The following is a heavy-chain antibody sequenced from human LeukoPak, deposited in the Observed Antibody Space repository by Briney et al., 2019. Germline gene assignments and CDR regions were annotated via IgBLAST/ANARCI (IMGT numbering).Heavy chain of an antibody. CDR1: GGSISSGGSS. Sequence: SETLSLTCAVSGGSISSGGSSWSWIRQPPGKGLEWIGYIYHSGSTYYNPSLKSRVTISVDRSKNQFSLKLSSVTAADTAVYYCARANWVYYDSSGYLDYWGQGTLVTISS. CDR2: IYHSGST. J-gene: IGHJ4*02. V-gene: IGHV4-30-2*01. D-gene: IGHD3-22*01. CDR3: ARANWVYYDSSGYLDY.